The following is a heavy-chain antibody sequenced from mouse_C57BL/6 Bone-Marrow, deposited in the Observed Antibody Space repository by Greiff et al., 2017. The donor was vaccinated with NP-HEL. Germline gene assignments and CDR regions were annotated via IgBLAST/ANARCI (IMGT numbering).Heavy chain of an antibody. D-gene: IGHD3-3*01. Sequence: VQLQQPGAELVKPGASVKLSCKASGYTFTSYWMHWVKQRPGQGLEWIGMIHPNSGSTNYNEKFKSKATLTVDKSSSTAYMQLSSLTSEDSAVYYCARWGLYWYFDVWGTGTTLTVSS. CDR3: ARWGLYWYFDV. CDR2: IHPNSGST. V-gene: IGHV1-64*01. J-gene: IGHJ1*03. CDR1: GYTFTSYW.